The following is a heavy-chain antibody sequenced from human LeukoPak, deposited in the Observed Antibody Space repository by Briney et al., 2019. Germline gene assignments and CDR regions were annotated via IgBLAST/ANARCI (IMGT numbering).Heavy chain of an antibody. CDR2: INPNSGGT. CDR3: ARDRGGQLERADYFDY. D-gene: IGHD1-1*01. Sequence: APVKSSCKAFGYTFTDYYMHWGRQAPGQGLEGMGWINPNSGGTNSAQKFQGRVTITRDKSTRTAYMELSRLTSDETAVYYCARDRGGQLERADYFDYWGQGTMVTVSS. V-gene: IGHV1-2*02. CDR1: GYTFTDYY. J-gene: IGHJ4*02.